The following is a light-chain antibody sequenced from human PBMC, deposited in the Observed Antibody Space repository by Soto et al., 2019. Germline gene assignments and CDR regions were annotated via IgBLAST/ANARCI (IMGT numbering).Light chain of an antibody. CDR1: QSVSSY. CDR2: EAS. V-gene: IGKV3-11*01. CDR3: QQRSNWPPLT. J-gene: IGKJ4*01. Sequence: EIVLTQSPATLSLSPGERATLSCRASQSVSSYLAWYQQKPGQAPRLLIYEASNRATGIPARFSGSGSGTDFTLTISSPEPADFAVYYCQQRSNWPPLTFGGGTKVEIK.